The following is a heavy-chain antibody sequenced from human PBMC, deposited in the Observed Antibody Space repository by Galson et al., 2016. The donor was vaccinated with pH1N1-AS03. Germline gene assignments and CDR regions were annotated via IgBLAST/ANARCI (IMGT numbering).Heavy chain of an antibody. CDR1: GFSLGRSGVG. V-gene: IGHV2-5*02. CDR2: TYGDDNAGDDNS. D-gene: IGHD4-17*01. Sequence: PALVTPTQTLTLTCSFSGFSLGRSGVGVGWIRQAPGKALEWLTLTYGDDNAGDDNSHYSPSLRSRLTVTKDNSKNQVVLTMTNMDPVDTATYYCAHMNGVPRSYYDYGLDVWGQGTTVTVSS. CDR3: AHMNGVPRSYYDYGLDV. J-gene: IGHJ6*02.